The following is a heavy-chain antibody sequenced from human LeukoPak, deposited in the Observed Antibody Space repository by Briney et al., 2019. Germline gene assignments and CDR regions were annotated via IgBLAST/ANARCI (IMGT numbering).Heavy chain of an antibody. J-gene: IGHJ4*02. V-gene: IGHV4-59*08. CDR2: IFYSGST. D-gene: IGHD3-22*01. Sequence: SETLSLTCTVSGGSISSYYWSWIRQPPGKGLEWIGYIFYSGSTNYNPSLRSRVTISVDTSKNQFSLKLSSVTAADTAVYYCARHYYDSSGYYYQDYWGQGTLVTVSS. CDR1: GGSISSYY. CDR3: ARHYYDSSGYYYQDY.